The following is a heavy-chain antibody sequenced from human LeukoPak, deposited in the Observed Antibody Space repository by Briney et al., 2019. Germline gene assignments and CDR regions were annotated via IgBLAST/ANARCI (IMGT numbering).Heavy chain of an antibody. Sequence: GGSLRLSCAASGFTFSSYAMSWIRQAPGKGLEWVSGICASGGSTYYAYSVKGRFTISRDNTKNTLYLQMTSIRAEGTAVYYCAKEDDSGEFDYWGQGTLVTVSS. CDR2: ICASGGST. J-gene: IGHJ4*02. CDR3: AKEDDSGEFDY. CDR1: GFTFSSYA. D-gene: IGHD3-22*01. V-gene: IGHV3-23*01.